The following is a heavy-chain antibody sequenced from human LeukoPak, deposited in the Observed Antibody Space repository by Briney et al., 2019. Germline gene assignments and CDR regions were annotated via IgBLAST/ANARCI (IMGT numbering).Heavy chain of an antibody. CDR1: GYTFTSYG. CDR3: ARDLLYSSGYSSGYDDSFDI. CDR2: ISGYNGDT. D-gene: IGHD6-19*01. V-gene: IGHV1-18*01. J-gene: IGHJ3*02. Sequence: ASVKVSCKASGYTFTSYGISWVRQAPGQGLEWMGRISGYNGDTYYAQKLQGRVTMTTDTSTSTAYMELRSLRSDDTAVFYCARDLLYSSGYSSGYDDSFDIWGQGTMVTVSS.